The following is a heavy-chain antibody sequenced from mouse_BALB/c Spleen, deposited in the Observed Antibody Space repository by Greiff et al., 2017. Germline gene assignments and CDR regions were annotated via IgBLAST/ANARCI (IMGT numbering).Heavy chain of an antibody. CDR2: INPSNGGT. CDR1: GYTFTSYY. CDR3: TRSGSTATSFAY. J-gene: IGHJ3*01. V-gene: IGHV1S81*02. D-gene: IGHD1-2*01. Sequence: QVQLQQSGAELVKPGASVKLSCKASGYTFTSYYMYWVKQRPGQGLEWIGEINPSNGGTNFNEKFKSKATLTVDKSSSTAYMQLSSLTSEDSAVYYCTRSGSTATSFAYRGQGTLVTVSA.